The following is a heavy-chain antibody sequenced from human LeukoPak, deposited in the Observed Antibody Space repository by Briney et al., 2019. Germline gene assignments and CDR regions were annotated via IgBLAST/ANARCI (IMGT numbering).Heavy chain of an antibody. Sequence: SETLSLTCSVSGASFSDYYCSWIRQPAGKGLEWIGRICSSENFNYNPSLKSRVTMAVDTSKNQFSLNLSSVTAADTAVYYCARFRCADGCYPEDVWGKGTTVTVSS. CDR2: ICSSENF. CDR3: ARFRCADGCYPEDV. D-gene: IGHD2-21*02. J-gene: IGHJ6*04. V-gene: IGHV4-4*07. CDR1: GASFSDYY.